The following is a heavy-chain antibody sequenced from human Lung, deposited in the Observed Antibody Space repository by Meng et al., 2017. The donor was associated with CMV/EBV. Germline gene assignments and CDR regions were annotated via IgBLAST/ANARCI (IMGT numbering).Heavy chain of an antibody. CDR1: GFTFSSYE. Sequence: GGSXRLXXAASGFTFSSYEMNWVRQAPEKGLEWVSYISSSGSTIYYADSVKGRFTISRDNGKNSLYLQMNSLRAEDTAVYYCAREGVYYDSSGYLDYWGQGTLVXVSS. D-gene: IGHD3-22*01. V-gene: IGHV3-48*03. CDR2: ISSSGSTI. J-gene: IGHJ4*02. CDR3: AREGVYYDSSGYLDY.